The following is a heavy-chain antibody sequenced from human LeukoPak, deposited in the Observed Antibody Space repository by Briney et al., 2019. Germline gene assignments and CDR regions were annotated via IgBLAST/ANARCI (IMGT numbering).Heavy chain of an antibody. Sequence: PSETLSLTCVVSGGSISSNTWWSWVRQPPNKGLEWIGEIYRSGSTNYNPPLKSRVSMSIDKSKNQFSLKLSSVTAADTAVYYCARARDYYDSSGYYMSDYFDYWGQGTLVTVSS. CDR2: IYRSGST. CDR3: ARARDYYDSSGYYMSDYFDY. V-gene: IGHV4-4*02. D-gene: IGHD3-22*01. J-gene: IGHJ4*02. CDR1: GGSISSNTW.